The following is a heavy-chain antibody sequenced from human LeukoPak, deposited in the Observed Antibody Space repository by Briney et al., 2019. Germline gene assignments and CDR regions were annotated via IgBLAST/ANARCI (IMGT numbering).Heavy chain of an antibody. CDR1: GGAISSTNYY. CDR2: IYYSGNT. D-gene: IGHD1-26*01. Sequence: PSETLSLTCSVSGGAISSTNYYWGWIRQPPGKGLEWIGNIYYSGNTFYNSPLKSRLTISVDTSNNQFSLKLSSVTAADTALYHCARYSGSHYAFDIWGQGTMVTVSS. J-gene: IGHJ3*02. V-gene: IGHV4-39*01. CDR3: ARYSGSHYAFDI.